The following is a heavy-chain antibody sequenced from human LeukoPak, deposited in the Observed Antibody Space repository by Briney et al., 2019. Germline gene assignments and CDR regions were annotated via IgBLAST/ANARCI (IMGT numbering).Heavy chain of an antibody. CDR3: ARDIVARGG. J-gene: IGHJ3*01. V-gene: IGHV3-23*01. CDR2: ISGSGGST. D-gene: IGHD5-12*01. Sequence: PGGSLRLSCAASGFTFSSYAISWVRQAPGQGLEWVSAISGSGGSTYYADSVKGRFTISRDNSKNTLYLQMNSLRAEDTAVYYCARDIVARGGWGQGTMVTVSS. CDR1: GFTFSSYA.